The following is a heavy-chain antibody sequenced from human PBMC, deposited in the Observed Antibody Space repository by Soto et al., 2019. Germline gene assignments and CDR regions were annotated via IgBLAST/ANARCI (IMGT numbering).Heavy chain of an antibody. D-gene: IGHD3-10*01. CDR1: GFTFSSYS. CDR2: ISSSSSTI. Sequence: PGGSLRLSCAASGFTFSSYSMNWVRQAPGKGLEWVSYISSSSSTIYYADSVKGRFTISRDNAKNSLYLQVNSLRAEDTAVYYCARDEYYGSGSYYLNWFDPWGQGTLVTVSS. J-gene: IGHJ5*02. V-gene: IGHV3-48*01. CDR3: ARDEYYGSGSYYLNWFDP.